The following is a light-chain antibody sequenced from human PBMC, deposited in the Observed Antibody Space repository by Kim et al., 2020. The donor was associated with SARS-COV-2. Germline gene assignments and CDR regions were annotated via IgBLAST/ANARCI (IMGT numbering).Light chain of an antibody. J-gene: IGLJ3*02. CDR3: QVWHSGSDQGGV. Sequence: PGEPAGITGGGEQMESKSVHGYQQRPGQAPVLVIYFDCDRPSGIPEGFSGSKSGNTATLTISKVEAGDEADYYCQVWHSGSDQGGVFGGGTQLTVL. CDR2: FDC. CDR1: QMESKS. V-gene: IGLV3-21*04.